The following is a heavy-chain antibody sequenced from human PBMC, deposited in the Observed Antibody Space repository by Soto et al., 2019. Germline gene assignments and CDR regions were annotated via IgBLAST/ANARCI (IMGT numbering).Heavy chain of an antibody. CDR1: GFTFSSYA. V-gene: IGHV3-23*01. Sequence: GGSLRLSCAASGFTFSSYAMSWVRQAPGKGLEWVSAISGSGGSTYYADSVKGRFTISRDNSKNTLYLQMNSLRAEDTAVYYCVKDLHYGGKLGLVYYYYYGMDVWGQGTTVTVSS. J-gene: IGHJ6*02. D-gene: IGHD4-17*01. CDR3: VKDLHYGGKLGLVYYYYYGMDV. CDR2: ISGSGGST.